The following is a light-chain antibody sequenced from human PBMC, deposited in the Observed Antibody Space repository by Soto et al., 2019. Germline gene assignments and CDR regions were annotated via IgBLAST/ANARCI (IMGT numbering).Light chain of an antibody. Sequence: DIQMTQSPSTLSASVGDRVTITCRASQSISSWLAWYQQKPGKAPKLLIYDASSLESGVPSRFSGSGSGTEVTLTISSLQPDDFATDYCQQYNSYSLTWTFGQGTKVEIK. V-gene: IGKV1-5*01. CDR2: DAS. CDR3: QQYNSYSLTWT. J-gene: IGKJ1*01. CDR1: QSISSW.